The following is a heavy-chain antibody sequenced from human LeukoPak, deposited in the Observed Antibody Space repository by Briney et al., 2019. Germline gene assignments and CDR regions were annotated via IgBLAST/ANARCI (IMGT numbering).Heavy chain of an antibody. Sequence: ASVKVSCKASGYTFTSYGISWVRQAPGQGLEWMGWISAYNGNTNYAQKLQSRVTMTTDTSTSTAYMELRSLRSDDTAVYYCARESGSSWYRDAFDIWGQGTMVTVSS. J-gene: IGHJ3*02. CDR2: ISAYNGNT. CDR1: GYTFTSYG. CDR3: ARESGSSWYRDAFDI. D-gene: IGHD6-13*01. V-gene: IGHV1-18*04.